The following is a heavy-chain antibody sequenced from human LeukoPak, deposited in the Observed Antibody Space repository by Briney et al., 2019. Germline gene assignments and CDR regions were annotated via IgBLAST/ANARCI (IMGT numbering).Heavy chain of an antibody. J-gene: IGHJ5*02. Sequence: ASVKVSCKASGYIFSNYYMHWVRQAPGQGLEWMGIINPSGGSTSYAQKFQGRVTMTRDMSTSTVYMELSSLRSEDTAVYYCARALVGGYGSGSYTPFDPWGQGTLVTVSS. CDR2: INPSGGST. V-gene: IGHV1-46*01. CDR3: ARALVGGYGSGSYTPFDP. D-gene: IGHD3-10*01. CDR1: GYIFSNYY.